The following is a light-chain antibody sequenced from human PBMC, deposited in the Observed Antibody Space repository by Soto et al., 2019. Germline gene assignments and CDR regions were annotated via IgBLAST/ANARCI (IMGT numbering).Light chain of an antibody. CDR3: QQYGSSPPAT. CDR1: QDISNY. Sequence: DIQMTQSPSSLSASVGDRVTITCQASQDISNYLNWYQQKPGKAPKLLIYDASNLETGVPSRFSGSGSGTDFTFTISSLQPEDIAVYYCQQYGSSPPATFGQGTKLEI. V-gene: IGKV1-33*01. J-gene: IGKJ2*01. CDR2: DAS.